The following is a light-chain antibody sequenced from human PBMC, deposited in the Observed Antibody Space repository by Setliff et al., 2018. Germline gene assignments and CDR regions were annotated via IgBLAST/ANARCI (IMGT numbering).Light chain of an antibody. CDR1: SSDIGGYNY. V-gene: IGLV2-14*01. J-gene: IGLJ1*01. CDR2: EVS. CDR3: SSYTSSGTDV. Sequence: QSVLTQPASVSGSPGQSITISCTGTSSDIGGYNYVSWYQQHPGKAPKFMIYEVSNRPSGVSNRFSGSKSGNTASLTISGLQAEDEADYYCSSYTSSGTDVFGSGTKV.